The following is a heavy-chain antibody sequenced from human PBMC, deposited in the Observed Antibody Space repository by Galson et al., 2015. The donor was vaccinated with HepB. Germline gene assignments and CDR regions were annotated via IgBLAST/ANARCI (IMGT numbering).Heavy chain of an antibody. CDR3: ARARSSGWYRGGLGKAPFDY. Sequence: SVKVSCKASGYTFTSYAMNWVRQAPGQGLEWMGWINTNTGNPTYAQGFTGRFVFSLDTSVSTAYLQMNSLRAEDTAVYYCARARSSGWYRGGLGKAPFDYWGQGTLVTVSS. V-gene: IGHV7-4-1*02. D-gene: IGHD6-19*01. CDR1: GYTFTSYA. CDR2: INTNTGNP. J-gene: IGHJ4*02.